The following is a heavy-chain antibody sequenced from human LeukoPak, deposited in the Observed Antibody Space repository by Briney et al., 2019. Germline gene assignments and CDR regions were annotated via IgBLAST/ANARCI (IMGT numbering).Heavy chain of an antibody. Sequence: SVKVSCKASGGTFSSYAISWVRQAPGQGLEWMGGIIPIFGTANYAQKFQGRVTITADKSTSTAYMELSSLRSEDTAVYHCASSAGAEYFQHWGQGTLVTVSS. J-gene: IGHJ1*01. V-gene: IGHV1-69*06. CDR2: IIPIFGTA. CDR3: ASSAGAEYFQH. D-gene: IGHD2-15*01. CDR1: GGTFSSYA.